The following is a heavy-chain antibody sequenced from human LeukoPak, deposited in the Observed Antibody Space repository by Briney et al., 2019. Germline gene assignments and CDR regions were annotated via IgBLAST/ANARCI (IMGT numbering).Heavy chain of an antibody. CDR1: GFTVSSNY. CDR2: IYSGGNT. Sequence: GGSLRLSCAASGFTVSSNYMSWVRQAPGKGLEWVSVIYSGGNTYYADSVEGRFTISTDNTKNTLYLQMKSLRAEDTAVYYCARGIGSQLRSGWFDPWGQGTLVTVSS. J-gene: IGHJ5*02. V-gene: IGHV3-66*01. CDR3: ARGIGSQLRSGWFDP. D-gene: IGHD3-3*01.